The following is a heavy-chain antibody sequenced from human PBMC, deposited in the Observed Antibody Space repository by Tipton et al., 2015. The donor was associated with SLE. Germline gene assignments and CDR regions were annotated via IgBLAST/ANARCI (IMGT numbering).Heavy chain of an antibody. CDR3: ARAGGYNSLFDY. CDR2: IYYSGST. Sequence: TLSLTCTVSGGSISSYYWSWIRQPPGKGLEWIGYIYYSGSTNYNPSLKSRVTISVDTSKNQFSLKLSSVTAADTAVYYCARAGGYNSLFDYWGQGTLVTVSS. D-gene: IGHD5-24*01. J-gene: IGHJ4*02. CDR1: GGSISSYY. V-gene: IGHV4-59*01.